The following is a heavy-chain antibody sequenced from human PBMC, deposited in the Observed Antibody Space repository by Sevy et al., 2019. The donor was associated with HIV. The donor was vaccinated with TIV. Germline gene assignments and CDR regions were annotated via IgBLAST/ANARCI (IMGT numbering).Heavy chain of an antibody. J-gene: IGHJ6*02. V-gene: IGHV3-53*01. D-gene: IGHD2-15*01. CDR3: ARGHLGYCSGGSCYSHASYYGMDV. Sequence: GGSLRLSCAASGFTVSSNYMSWVRQAPGKGLEWVSVIYSGGSTYYADPVKGRFTISRDNSKNTLYLQMNSLRAEDTAVYYCARGHLGYCSGGSCYSHASYYGMDVWGQGTTVTVSS. CDR1: GFTVSSNY. CDR2: IYSGGST.